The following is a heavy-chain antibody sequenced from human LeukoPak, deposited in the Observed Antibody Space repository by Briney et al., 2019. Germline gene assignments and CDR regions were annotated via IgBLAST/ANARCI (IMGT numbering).Heavy chain of an antibody. J-gene: IGHJ4*02. CDR1: GFTFSSHS. CDR3: ASDYDGSGYYYFDY. D-gene: IGHD3-22*01. V-gene: IGHV3-21*01. CDR2: ISSSSSYI. Sequence: GGSLRLSCAASGFTFSSHSMNWVRQAPGKGLEWVSSISSSSSYIYYADSVRGRFTISRDNAKNSLYLQMNSLRAEDTAVYYCASDYDGSGYYYFDYWGQGTLVTVSS.